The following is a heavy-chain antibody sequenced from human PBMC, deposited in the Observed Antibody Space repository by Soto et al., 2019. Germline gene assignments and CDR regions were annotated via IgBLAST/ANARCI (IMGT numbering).Heavy chain of an antibody. CDR3: AHRQRVTMVRGVTNDAFDI. D-gene: IGHD3-10*01. V-gene: IGHV2-5*02. CDR1: GFSLSTSGVG. CDR2: IYWDDDK. Sequence: QITLKESGPTLVKPTQTLTLTCTFSGFSLSTSGVGVGWIRQPPGKALEWLALIYWDDDKRYSPSLKSRLTITQDTSKNQVVLTMTNMDPVDTATYYCAHRQRVTMVRGVTNDAFDIWGQGTMVTVSS. J-gene: IGHJ3*02.